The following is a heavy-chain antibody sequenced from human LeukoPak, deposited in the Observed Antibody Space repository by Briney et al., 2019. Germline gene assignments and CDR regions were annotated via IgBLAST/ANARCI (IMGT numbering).Heavy chain of an antibody. CDR1: GFTFSSYS. V-gene: IGHV3-21*01. CDR2: ISSSSSYI. J-gene: IGHJ4*02. CDR3: ASGPAATFDY. Sequence: GGSLRLSCAASGFTFSSYSMNWVRQAPGKGLEWVSSISSSSSYIYYADSVNGRFTISNDNTKNSLYLQINSLRAEDTPVYYCASGPAATFDYWGQGTLVTVSS. D-gene: IGHD2-15*01.